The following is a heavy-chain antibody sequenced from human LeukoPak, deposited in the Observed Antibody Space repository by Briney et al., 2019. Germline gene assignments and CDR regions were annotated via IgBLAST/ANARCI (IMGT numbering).Heavy chain of an antibody. D-gene: IGHD6-19*01. CDR1: GFTVSSNY. V-gene: IGHV3-21*01. CDR3: ARALEPSIAVIDY. CDR2: ISSSSTYI. Sequence: GGSLRLSCAASGFTVSSNYMSWVRQAPGKGLDWVSSISSSSTYIYYADSVEGRFTISRDNAKNSLYLQMNSLRAEDTAVYYCARALEPSIAVIDYWGQGTLVTVSS. J-gene: IGHJ4*02.